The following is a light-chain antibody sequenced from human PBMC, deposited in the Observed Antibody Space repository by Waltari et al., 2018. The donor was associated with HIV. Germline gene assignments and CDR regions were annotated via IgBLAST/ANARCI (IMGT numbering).Light chain of an antibody. Sequence: DIVMTQSPLSLPVTPGEPASISCRSSQSLLHSNGYNYLDWYLQKPGQSPQLLIYLGSNRASGVPDRFSGSGSGTDFTLKISRVEAEDVGVYYCMQALQTPVFGQGTKVEIK. V-gene: IGKV2-28*01. CDR1: QSLLHSNGYNY. CDR3: MQALQTPV. CDR2: LGS. J-gene: IGKJ1*01.